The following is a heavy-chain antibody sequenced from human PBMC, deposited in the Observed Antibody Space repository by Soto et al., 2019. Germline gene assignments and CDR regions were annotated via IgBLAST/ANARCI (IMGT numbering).Heavy chain of an antibody. D-gene: IGHD3-22*01. J-gene: IGHJ4*02. Sequence: LPCPAWGVNFINFGMHRIIKAQVRGVEGVAVIWYDGSNKYYADSVKGRFTISRVKSKNTLYLQLNSLRAEDTAVYYCARDRYHDSPGSHPDNCGEGTL. CDR1: GVNFINFG. CDR2: IWYDGSNK. CDR3: ARDRYHDSPGSHPDN. V-gene: IGHV3-33*01.